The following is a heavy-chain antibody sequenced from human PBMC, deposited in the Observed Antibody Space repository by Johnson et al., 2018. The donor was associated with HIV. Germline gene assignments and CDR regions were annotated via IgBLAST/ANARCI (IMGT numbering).Heavy chain of an antibody. Sequence: QVQLVESGGGVVQPGRSLRLSCAASGFSFSSYDMHWVRQAPGKGLEWVAVISYDGINKYYADSVKGRFSISRDNSRNPLYLQMSSLRPEDTAVYFCAKGYSSSVPAPGIWGQGTMVTGAS. CDR2: ISYDGINK. CDR3: AKGYSSSVPAPGI. J-gene: IGHJ3*02. D-gene: IGHD6-6*01. V-gene: IGHV3-30*18. CDR1: GFSFSSYD.